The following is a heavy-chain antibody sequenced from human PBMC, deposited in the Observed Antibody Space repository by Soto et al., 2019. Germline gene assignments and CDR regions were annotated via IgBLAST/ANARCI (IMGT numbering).Heavy chain of an antibody. V-gene: IGHV3-23*01. D-gene: IGHD6-6*01. CDR1: GFTFSSYA. Sequence: PGGSLRLSCAASGFTFSSYAMSWVRQAPGKGLEWVSAISGSGGSTYYADSVKGRFTISRDNSKNTLYLQMNSLRAEDTAVYYCAKHAYSSSSKDYYYYGMDVWGQGTTVTVSS. CDR3: AKHAYSSSSKDYYYYGMDV. CDR2: ISGSGGST. J-gene: IGHJ6*02.